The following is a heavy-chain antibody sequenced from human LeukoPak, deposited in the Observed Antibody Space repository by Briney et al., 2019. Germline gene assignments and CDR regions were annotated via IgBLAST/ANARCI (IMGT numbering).Heavy chain of an antibody. CDR3: ARPNSGYSSGWYRY. Sequence: PSETLSLTCTVSGYSISSGYYWGWIRQPPGKGLEWIGSIYHSGSTYYNPSLKSRVTISVDTSKNQFSLKLSSVTAADTAVYYCARPNSGYSSGWYRYWGQGTLVTVSS. D-gene: IGHD6-19*01. CDR2: IYHSGST. J-gene: IGHJ4*02. V-gene: IGHV4-38-2*02. CDR1: GYSISSGYY.